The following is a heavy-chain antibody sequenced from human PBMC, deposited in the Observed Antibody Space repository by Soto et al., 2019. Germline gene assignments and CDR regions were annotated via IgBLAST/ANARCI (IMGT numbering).Heavy chain of an antibody. J-gene: IGHJ3*01. CDR2: TYLRSKWYN. CDR1: GAGVSTTSAP. CDR3: ARAAVAFDAFDL. Sequence: QIQLQQSGPGLVKPWQPLSLTCVISGAGVSTTSAPWTWIRQSPSRGLEWLGRTYLRSKWYNEYAVSVKSRIAIRPDTSKNLFSLQLSSVTPEDTAVYFCARAAVAFDAFDLWGQGTVVTVSS. V-gene: IGHV6-1*01. D-gene: IGHD2-15*01.